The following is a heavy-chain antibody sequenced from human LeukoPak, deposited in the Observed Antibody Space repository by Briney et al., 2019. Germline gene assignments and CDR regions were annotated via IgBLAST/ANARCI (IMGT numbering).Heavy chain of an antibody. J-gene: IGHJ1*01. Sequence: GGSLRLSCAASGFTFDDYAMHWVRQAPGKGLEWVSGISWNSGSIGYADSVKGRFTISRDNAKNSLYLQMNSLRAEDTALYYCAKDMKDGSSWYLEYFQHWGQGTLVTVSS. CDR3: AKDMKDGSSWYLEYFQH. CDR1: GFTFDDYA. CDR2: ISWNSGSI. V-gene: IGHV3-9*01. D-gene: IGHD6-13*01.